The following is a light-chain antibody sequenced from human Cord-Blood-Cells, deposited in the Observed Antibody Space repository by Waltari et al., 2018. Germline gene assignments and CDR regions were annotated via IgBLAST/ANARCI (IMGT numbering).Light chain of an antibody. Sequence: QSALTQPASVSGSPGQSITLSCTGTSSDVGGYNYVSWYQHHPGKAPKLMIYDVSNRPSGVSNRFSGSKSGNTASLTISGLQAEDEADYYCSSYTSSSTVVFGGRTKLTVL. CDR1: SSDVGGYNY. CDR2: DVS. V-gene: IGLV2-14*03. CDR3: SSYTSSSTVV. J-gene: IGLJ2*01.